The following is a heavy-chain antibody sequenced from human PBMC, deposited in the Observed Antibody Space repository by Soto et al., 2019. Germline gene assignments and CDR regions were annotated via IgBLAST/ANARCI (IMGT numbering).Heavy chain of an antibody. CDR1: GGTFGGYG. CDR2: IIPIFGTA. D-gene: IGHD5-18*01. J-gene: IGHJ6*02. CDR3: ARGPPPVDTAMVTNYYYYYGMDV. Sequence: SVKVSCKASGGTFGGYGLSWVRQAPGQGLEWMGGIIPIFGTANYAQKFQGRVTITADESTSTAYMELSSLRSEDTAVYYCARGPPPVDTAMVTNYYYYYGMDVWGQGTTVTVSS. V-gene: IGHV1-69*13.